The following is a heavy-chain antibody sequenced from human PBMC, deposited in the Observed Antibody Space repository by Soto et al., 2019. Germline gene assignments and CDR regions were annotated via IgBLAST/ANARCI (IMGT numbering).Heavy chain of an antibody. J-gene: IGHJ1*01. Sequence: TSETLSLTCTVSGYSISSGFYWGWLRQSPGKGLEWIGNVYHSGSTHYNPSLKSRVTISVDTSTNQFSLKLTSVTAADTAVYFCARDRSSSWTSTPEYFQFWGQGTLVTVSS. CDR3: ARDRSSSWTSTPEYFQF. D-gene: IGHD2-2*01. CDR1: GYSISSGFY. V-gene: IGHV4-38-2*02. CDR2: VYHSGST.